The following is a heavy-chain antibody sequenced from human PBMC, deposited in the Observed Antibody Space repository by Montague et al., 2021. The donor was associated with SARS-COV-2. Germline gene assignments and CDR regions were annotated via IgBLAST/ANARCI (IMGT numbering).Heavy chain of an antibody. Sequence: SETLSLTCTVSSGSISSSSYYWGWIRQPPGKGLEWIGSIYYSGSTYYNPSPKSRVTISVDTSKNQFSLKLSSVTAADTAVYYCARVGRQQLVRLSGMDVWGQGTTVTVSS. D-gene: IGHD6-13*01. CDR3: ARVGRQQLVRLSGMDV. CDR2: IYYSGST. V-gene: IGHV4-39*07. J-gene: IGHJ6*02. CDR1: SGSISSSSYY.